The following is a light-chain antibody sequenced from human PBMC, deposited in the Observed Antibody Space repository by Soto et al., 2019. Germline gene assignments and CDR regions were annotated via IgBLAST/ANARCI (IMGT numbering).Light chain of an antibody. V-gene: IGLV1-44*01. CDR2: IYN. CDR3: SAWDDSLHVWL. Sequence: QSVLTQPPSASGAPGQRVTISCSGSDSNVGSTAVNWYQQVPGTAPKLLIFIYNQRPSGVPDRFSGSKSGTSASLAISGLQAEDEADYYCSAWDDSLHVWLFGGGTNLTVL. CDR1: DSNVGSTA. J-gene: IGLJ3*02.